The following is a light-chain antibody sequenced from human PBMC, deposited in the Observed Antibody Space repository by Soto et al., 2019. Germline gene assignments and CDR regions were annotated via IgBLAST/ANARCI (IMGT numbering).Light chain of an antibody. J-gene: IGKJ5*01. CDR1: QSVRNN. Sequence: EIMMTQSPATLSVSPGERVTLSCRASQSVRNNLAWYQQKPGQAPGLLIYYASTRATGIPARFSGSGSGTEFTLTISSLQSEDFALYYCQQYNNWPPITFGQGTRLEIK. CDR3: QQYNNWPPIT. CDR2: YAS. V-gene: IGKV3-15*01.